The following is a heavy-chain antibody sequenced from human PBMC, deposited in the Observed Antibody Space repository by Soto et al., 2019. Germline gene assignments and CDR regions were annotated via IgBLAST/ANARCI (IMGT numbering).Heavy chain of an antibody. CDR2: ISGSGGST. CDR3: AKVGDYVGGYYYYMDV. V-gene: IGHV3-23*01. J-gene: IGHJ6*03. Sequence: GGSLRLSCTAFGFTFSSSAMSWVRQAPGKGLEWVSAISGSGGSTYYADSVKGRFTISRDNSKNTLYLQMNSLRAEDTAVYYCAKVGDYVGGYYYYMDVWGKGTTVTVSS. D-gene: IGHD4-17*01. CDR1: GFTFSSSA.